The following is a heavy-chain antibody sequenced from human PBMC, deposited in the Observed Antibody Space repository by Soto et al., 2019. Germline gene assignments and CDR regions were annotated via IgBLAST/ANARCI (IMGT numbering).Heavy chain of an antibody. Sequence: ASVKVSCKASGGTFSSYAISWVRQAPGQGLEWMGGIIPIFGTANYAQKFQGRVTITADESTSTAYMELSSLRSEDTAVYYCATPVLGKLRYYYYYYGMDVWGQGTTVTVSS. V-gene: IGHV1-69*13. CDR1: GGTFSSYA. CDR2: IIPIFGTA. J-gene: IGHJ6*02. D-gene: IGHD5-12*01. CDR3: ATPVLGKLRYYYYYYGMDV.